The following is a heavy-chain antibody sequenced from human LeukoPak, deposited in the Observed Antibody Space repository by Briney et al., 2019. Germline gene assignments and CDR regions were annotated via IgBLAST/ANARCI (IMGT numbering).Heavy chain of an antibody. CDR3: ARETITADY. CDR2: INGDGTNT. CDR1: GFTFINYW. V-gene: IGHV3-74*01. J-gene: IGHJ4*02. D-gene: IGHD1-20*01. Sequence: GGSLRLSCAASGFTFINYWMHWVRQVPGKGLVWVSRINGDGTNTIYADSVKGRFTISRDNAKNTLYLQMHSLRAEDTAVYYCARETITADYWGQGTLVTVAS.